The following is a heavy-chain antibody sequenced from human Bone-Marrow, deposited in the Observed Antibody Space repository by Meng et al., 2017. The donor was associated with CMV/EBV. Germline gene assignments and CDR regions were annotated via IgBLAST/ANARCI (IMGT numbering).Heavy chain of an antibody. V-gene: IGHV4-59*01. CDR3: ARDREEYYDFWSGFFGWFDP. J-gene: IGHJ5*02. D-gene: IGHD3-3*01. CDR1: GGSISSYY. Sequence: SETLSLTCTVSGGSISSYYWSWIRQPPGKGLEWIGYIYYSGSTNYNPSLKSRVTISVDTSKNQFSLKLSSVTAADTAVYYCARDREEYYDFWSGFFGWFDPWGQGPLVTVSS. CDR2: IYYSGST.